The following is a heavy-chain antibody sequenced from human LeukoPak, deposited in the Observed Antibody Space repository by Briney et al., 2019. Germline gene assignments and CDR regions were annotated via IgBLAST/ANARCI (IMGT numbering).Heavy chain of an antibody. CDR2: IIPIFGTA. D-gene: IGHD5-24*01. Sequence: SVKVSCKASGGTFSSYAISWVRQAPGQGLEWMGGIIPIFGTANYAQKFQGRVTITADESTSTAYMELSSLRSEDTAVYYCASLRRDGYNYGYYYGMDVWDQGTTVTVSS. CDR1: GGTFSSYA. J-gene: IGHJ6*02. CDR3: ASLRRDGYNYGYYYGMDV. V-gene: IGHV1-69*01.